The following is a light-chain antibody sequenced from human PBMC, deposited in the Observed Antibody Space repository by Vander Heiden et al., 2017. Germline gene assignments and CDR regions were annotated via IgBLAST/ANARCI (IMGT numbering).Light chain of an antibody. CDR1: QSVLYSSNNKNY. Sequence: DTVMTQSPDSLAVSLGERATINCKSSQSVLYSSNNKNYLAWYQQKPGQPPKLLIYWASTRESGVPDRFRGSGSGTDFTLTISSLQAADVAVSYCRQDDTKLFTFGHGTKVDIK. CDR2: WAS. CDR3: RQDDTKLFT. J-gene: IGKJ3*01. V-gene: IGKV4-1*01.